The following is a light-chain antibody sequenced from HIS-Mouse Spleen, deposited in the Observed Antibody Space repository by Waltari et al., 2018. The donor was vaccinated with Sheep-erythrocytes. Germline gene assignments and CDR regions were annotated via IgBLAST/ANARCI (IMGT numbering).Light chain of an antibody. CDR1: ALPKKY. CDR3: YSTDSSGNHWV. Sequence: SYELTQPPSVSASPGQTARITCSGDALPKKYAYWYQEKSGQAPVLVIYEDSKQPSGVPDRVSGSRSGTMATLTISGAQVEDEADYYCYSTDSSGNHWVFGGGTKLTVL. V-gene: IGLV3-10*01. CDR2: EDS. J-gene: IGLJ3*02.